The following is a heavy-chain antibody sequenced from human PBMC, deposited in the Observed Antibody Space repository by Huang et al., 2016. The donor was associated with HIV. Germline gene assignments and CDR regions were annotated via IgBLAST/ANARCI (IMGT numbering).Heavy chain of an antibody. CDR3: ARSMDFWSGYMDV. V-gene: IGHV4-30-4*08. CDR2: INYSGDT. Sequence: QMQLQESGPGLVRPSQTLSLTCTVSGGSISSGDSTWNWIRQAPGKGLEWIGYINYSGDTDYNPSLKSRITIAADTSKTQFSPSLRFVTAADTAVYYCARSMDFWSGYMDVWGKGTTVTVSS. D-gene: IGHD3-3*01. J-gene: IGHJ6*03. CDR1: GGSISSGDST.